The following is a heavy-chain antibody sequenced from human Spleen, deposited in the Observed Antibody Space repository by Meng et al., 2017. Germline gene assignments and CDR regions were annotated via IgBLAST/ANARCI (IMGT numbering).Heavy chain of an antibody. J-gene: IGHJ6*02. CDR3: ARASYYYGSGGYYNVGYGMDV. CDR1: GFTFSSYW. V-gene: IGHV3-74*01. D-gene: IGHD3-10*01. Sequence: GESLKISCAASGFTFSSYWMHWVRQAPGKGLVWVSRINSDGSSTSYADSVKGRFTISRDNAKTTLYLQMNSLRAEDTAVYYCARASYYYGSGGYYNVGYGMDVWGQGTTVTVSS. CDR2: INSDGSST.